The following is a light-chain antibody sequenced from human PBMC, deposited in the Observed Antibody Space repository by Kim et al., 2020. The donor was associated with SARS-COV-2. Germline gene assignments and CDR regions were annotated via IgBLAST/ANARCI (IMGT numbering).Light chain of an antibody. CDR2: EVN. Sequence: QSALTQPASVSGSPGQSITISCTGPSSDIGAYDYVSWYQQHPGKAPKLMIYEVNNRPSGVSNRFFGSKSGNTASLTISGLQAEDEADYYCSAYTSTSTLVFGTGTKVTVL. CDR1: SSDIGAYDY. V-gene: IGLV2-14*01. CDR3: SAYTSTSTLV. J-gene: IGLJ1*01.